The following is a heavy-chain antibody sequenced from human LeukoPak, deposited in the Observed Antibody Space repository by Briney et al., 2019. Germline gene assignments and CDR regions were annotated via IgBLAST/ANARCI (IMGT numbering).Heavy chain of an antibody. J-gene: IGHJ3*02. CDR3: ARAYYYDRAFDI. D-gene: IGHD3-10*02. CDR2: IYKSGTT. V-gene: IGHV4-30-4*01. CDR1: GGSISSGDYY. Sequence: PSETLSLTCTVSGGSISSGDYYWSWIRQPPGKGLEWIGYIYKSGTTYHNPSLKSRVTLSVDTSKNHFSLKLSSMTAADAAVHYCARAYYYDRAFDIWGQGTMVTVSS.